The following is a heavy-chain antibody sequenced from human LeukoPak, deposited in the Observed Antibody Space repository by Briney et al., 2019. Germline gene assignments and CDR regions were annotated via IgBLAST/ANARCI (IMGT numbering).Heavy chain of an antibody. Sequence: GGSLRLSCAASGFAFSSYEMNWVRQAPGKGLEWVSYIYSSGHTIYYADSVKGRFTISRDNAKNSLYLQMNSLRAEDTAVYYCATRGWLQPFDSWGQGTLVTVPS. CDR2: IYSSGHTI. D-gene: IGHD5-24*01. V-gene: IGHV3-48*03. J-gene: IGHJ4*02. CDR1: GFAFSSYE. CDR3: ATRGWLQPFDS.